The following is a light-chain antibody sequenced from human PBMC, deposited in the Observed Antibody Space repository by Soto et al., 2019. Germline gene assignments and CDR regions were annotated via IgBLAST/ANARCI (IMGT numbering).Light chain of an antibody. CDR1: QGISSY. CDR2: AAS. J-gene: IGKJ2*01. CDR3: QQYYSYPYT. V-gene: IGKV1-8*01. Sequence: AIRMTQSPSSFSASTGDRVTITCRASQGISSYLAWYQQKPGKAPKLLIYAASTLQSGVPSRFSGSVSGTAFTLTISCLQSEDFATYYCQQYYSYPYTFGQGTKLEIK.